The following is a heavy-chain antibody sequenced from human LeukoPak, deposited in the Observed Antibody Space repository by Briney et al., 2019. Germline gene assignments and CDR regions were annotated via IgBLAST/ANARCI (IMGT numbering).Heavy chain of an antibody. CDR3: ARRLTQYDCFDP. CDR2: TYYRSTWYN. J-gene: IGHJ5*02. D-gene: IGHD2-2*01. CDR1: ADSVSSNSVT. Sequence: SQTLSLTCAISADSVSSNSVTWNWIRQSPSRGLEWLGRTYYRSTWYNDDAVSVRGRITVNPDTYKNQFSLHLNSVTPKDTAVYYCARRLTQYDCFDPWGQGILVTVSS. V-gene: IGHV6-1*01.